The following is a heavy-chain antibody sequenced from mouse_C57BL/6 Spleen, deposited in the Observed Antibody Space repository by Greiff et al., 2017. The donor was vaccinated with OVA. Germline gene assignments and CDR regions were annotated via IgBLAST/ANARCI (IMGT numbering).Heavy chain of an antibody. CDR3: ARTLPYYYGSSPYYFDD. Sequence: QVHVKQSGPGLVQPSQSLSITCTVSGFSLTSYGVHWVRQSPGKGLEWLGVIWSGGSTDYNAAFISRLSISKDNSKSQVFFKMNSLQADDTAIYYCARTLPYYYGSSPYYFDDWGQGTTLTVSS. V-gene: IGHV2-2*01. CDR2: IWSGGST. J-gene: IGHJ2*01. CDR1: GFSLTSYG. D-gene: IGHD1-1*01.